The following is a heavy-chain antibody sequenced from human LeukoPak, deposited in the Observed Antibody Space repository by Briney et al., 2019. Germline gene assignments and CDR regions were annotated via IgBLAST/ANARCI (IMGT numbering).Heavy chain of an antibody. CDR2: ISGSGGST. Sequence: PGGPLRLSCAASGFTFSSYDMSWVRQAPGKGLEWVSAISGSGGSTYYADSVKGRFTISRDNSKNTLYLQMNSLRAEDTAVYYCAKDVSVVPAAIFDPWGQGTLVTVSS. CDR1: GFTFSSYD. V-gene: IGHV3-23*01. D-gene: IGHD2-2*01. J-gene: IGHJ5*02. CDR3: AKDVSVVPAAIFDP.